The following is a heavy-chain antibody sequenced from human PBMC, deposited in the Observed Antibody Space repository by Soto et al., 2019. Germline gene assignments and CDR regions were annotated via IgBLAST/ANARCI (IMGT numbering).Heavy chain of an antibody. D-gene: IGHD6-13*01. V-gene: IGHV3-64*01. CDR2: ISSNGGST. Sequence: EVQLVESGGGLVQPGGSLRLSCAASGFTFSSYAMHWVRQAPGKGLEYVSAISSNGGSTYYANSVKGRFTISRDNSKNTLYLQMGSLRAEDMAVYYCARDIGRRSWGTGFDYWGQGTLVTVSS. CDR1: GFTFSSYA. J-gene: IGHJ4*02. CDR3: ARDIGRRSWGTGFDY.